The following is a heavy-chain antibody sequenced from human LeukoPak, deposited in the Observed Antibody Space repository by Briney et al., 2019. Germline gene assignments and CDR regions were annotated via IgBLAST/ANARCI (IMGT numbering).Heavy chain of an antibody. CDR1: GGSISSYY. Sequence: SETLSLTCTVSGGSISSYYWSWIRQPPGKGLEWIGYIFHSGSTKYNPSLKSRVTISVDTSKNHFSLRLNSMTAADTAVYYCARASYTNYDPYYYYMDVWGIGTTVTVSS. D-gene: IGHD4-11*01. J-gene: IGHJ6*03. CDR3: ARASYTNYDPYYYYMDV. V-gene: IGHV4-59*01. CDR2: IFHSGST.